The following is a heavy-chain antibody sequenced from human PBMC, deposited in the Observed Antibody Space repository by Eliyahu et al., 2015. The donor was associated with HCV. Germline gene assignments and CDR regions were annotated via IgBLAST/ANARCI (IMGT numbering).Heavy chain of an antibody. J-gene: IGHJ4*02. CDR3: ARFEGSSWYTGDKKGFDY. V-gene: IGHV5-51*01. D-gene: IGHD6-13*01. CDR1: GYSFTSYX. CDR2: IYPGDSDT. Sequence: EVQLVQSGAEVKKPGESLXIXCXGSGYSFTSYXXGWVRQMPGKGLEWMGIIYPGDSDTRYXXXFQGQVTISADKSISTAYLQWSSLKASDTAMYYCARFEGSSWYTGDKKGFDYWGQGTLVTVSS.